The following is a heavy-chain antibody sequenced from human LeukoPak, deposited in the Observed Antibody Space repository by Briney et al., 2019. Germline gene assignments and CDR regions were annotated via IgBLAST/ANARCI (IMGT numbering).Heavy chain of an antibody. CDR1: GFTFSDYY. Sequence: TGGSLRLSCAASGFTFSDYYMSWIRQAPGKGLEWVSYISSSGSTIYYADSVKGRFTISRDNAKNSLYLQMNSLRAEDTAVYYCARVEARYCSGGSCYSGGNYWGQGTLVTVSS. J-gene: IGHJ4*02. CDR2: ISSSGSTI. CDR3: ARVEARYCSGGSCYSGGNY. D-gene: IGHD2-15*01. V-gene: IGHV3-11*04.